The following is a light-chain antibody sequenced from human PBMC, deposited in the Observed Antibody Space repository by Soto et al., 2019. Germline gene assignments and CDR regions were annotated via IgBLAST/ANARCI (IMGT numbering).Light chain of an antibody. CDR1: QSVSSNL. CDR3: QQYGNSPYT. CDR2: GAS. V-gene: IGKV3-20*01. Sequence: RVLTQSPGTLSLSPGERATLSCRASQSVSSNLLAWYQHKPGRAPRLLIYGASNRPAGIPDKFSGSGSGTDFTLTISSLEPEDFAVYYCQQYGNSPYTLGQGTKLEIK. J-gene: IGKJ2*01.